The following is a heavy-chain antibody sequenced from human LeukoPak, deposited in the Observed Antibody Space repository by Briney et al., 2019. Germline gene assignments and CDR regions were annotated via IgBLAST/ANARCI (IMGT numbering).Heavy chain of an antibody. J-gene: IGHJ4*02. CDR3: ATQGDYYDSSGYYRYYFDY. D-gene: IGHD3-22*01. CDR1: GGSSSGYG. CDR2: MNHSGSS. V-gene: IGHV4-34*01. Sequence: PSETLSLTCAVYGGSSSGYGYTWIRQPPGKGLEWIGEMNHSGSSNYNPSLKSRVTISVDTSKNQFSLKLNSVTAADTAVYYCATQGDYYDSSGYYRYYFDYWGQGTLVTVSS.